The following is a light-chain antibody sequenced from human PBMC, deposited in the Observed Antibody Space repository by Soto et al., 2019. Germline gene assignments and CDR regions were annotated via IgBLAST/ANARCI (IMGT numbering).Light chain of an antibody. CDR3: QQYDNVSLT. CDR2: DAS. CDR1: QDITNS. Sequence: DIQMTQSPSSLSASVGDRVTFTCQASQDITNSLNWYQQKPGRAPKLLIYDASNLEAGVPSRFSGGGSGTDFIFTISSLQPDDVATYYCQQYDNVSLTFGGGTKVVIK. V-gene: IGKV1-33*01. J-gene: IGKJ4*01.